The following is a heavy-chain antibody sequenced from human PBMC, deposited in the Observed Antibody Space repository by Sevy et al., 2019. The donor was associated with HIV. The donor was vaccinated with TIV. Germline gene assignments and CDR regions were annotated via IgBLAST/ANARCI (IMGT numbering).Heavy chain of an antibody. CDR2: IWYDGSNK. Sequence: GGSLRLSCAASGFTFSSYGMHWVRQAPGKGLEWVAVIWYDGSNKYYADSVKGRFTISRDNSKNTLYLQMNSLRAEDTTVYYFARDLGYCSSTSCPAGYYYGMDVWGQGTTVTVSS. D-gene: IGHD2-2*01. CDR3: ARDLGYCSSTSCPAGYYYGMDV. CDR1: GFTFSSYG. V-gene: IGHV3-33*01. J-gene: IGHJ6*02.